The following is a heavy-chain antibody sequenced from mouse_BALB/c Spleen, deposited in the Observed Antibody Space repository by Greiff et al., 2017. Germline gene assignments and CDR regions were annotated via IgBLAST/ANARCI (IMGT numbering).Heavy chain of an antibody. CDR3: AREITTAPPGNFDV. J-gene: IGHJ1*01. V-gene: IGHV1S135*01. Sequence: VQLQQSGPELMKPGASVKISCKASGYSFTSYYMHWVKQSHGKSLEWIGYIDPFNGGTSYNQKFKGKATLTVDKSSSTAYMHLSSLTSEDSAVYYCAREITTAPPGNFDVWGAGTTVTVSS. CDR2: IDPFNGGT. CDR1: GYSFTSYY. D-gene: IGHD1-2*01.